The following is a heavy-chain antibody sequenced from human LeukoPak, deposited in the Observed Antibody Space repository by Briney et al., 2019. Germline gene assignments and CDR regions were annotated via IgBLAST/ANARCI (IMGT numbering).Heavy chain of an antibody. CDR1: GDIFNSYS. CDR2: IIPMFGST. V-gene: IGHV1-69*05. D-gene: IGHD1-26*01. CDR3: ARVGRGRGSLPNSYYYMDV. J-gene: IGHJ6*03. Sequence: GASVKVSCNASGDIFNSYSVSWVRQAPGQGLEWMGGIIPMFGSTNYAQKFQGRVTITTDQSTRTAYMELNSLSSDDTAVYYCARVGRGRGSLPNSYYYMDVWGKGTTVTVSS.